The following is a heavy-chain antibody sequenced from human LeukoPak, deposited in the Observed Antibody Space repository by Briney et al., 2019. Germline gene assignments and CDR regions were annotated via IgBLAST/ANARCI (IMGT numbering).Heavy chain of an antibody. CDR3: ARVGSSSSWDY. CDR1: GFTFSNCA. D-gene: IGHD6-13*01. Sequence: GGSLRLSCAASGFTFSNCAMHWVRQAPGKGLKYVSAISSNGGSTYYANSVKGRFTISRGNSKNTLYLQMGSLRAEDMAVYYCARVGSSSSWDYWGQGTLVTVSS. CDR2: ISSNGGST. V-gene: IGHV3-64*01. J-gene: IGHJ4*02.